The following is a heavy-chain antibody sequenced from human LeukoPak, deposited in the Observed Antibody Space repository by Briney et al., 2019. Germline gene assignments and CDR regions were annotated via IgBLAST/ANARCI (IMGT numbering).Heavy chain of an antibody. D-gene: IGHD3-10*01. CDR2: INHSGST. CDR3: ARGAQVYYYGSGSFADY. CDR1: GGSFSGYY. Sequence: PSETLSLTCAVNGGSFSGYYWSWIRQPPGKGLEWIGEINHSGSTNYNPSLKSRVTISVDTSKNQFSLKLSSVTAADTAVYYCARGAQVYYYGSGSFADYWGQGTLVTVSS. J-gene: IGHJ4*02. V-gene: IGHV4-34*01.